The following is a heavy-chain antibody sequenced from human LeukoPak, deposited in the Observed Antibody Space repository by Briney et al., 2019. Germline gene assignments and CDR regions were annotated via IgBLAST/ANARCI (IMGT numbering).Heavy chain of an antibody. CDR2: ISYDGSNK. CDR1: GFTFSSYA. D-gene: IGHD3-22*01. V-gene: IGHV3-30*04. CDR3: ARDPLTYYYDSSSYFDY. Sequence: GRSLRLSCAASGFTFSSYAMHWVRQAPGKGLEWVAVISYDGSNKYYADSVKGRFTISRDNSKNTLYLQMNSLRAEDTAVYYCARDPLTYYYDSSSYFDYWGQGTLVTVSS. J-gene: IGHJ4*02.